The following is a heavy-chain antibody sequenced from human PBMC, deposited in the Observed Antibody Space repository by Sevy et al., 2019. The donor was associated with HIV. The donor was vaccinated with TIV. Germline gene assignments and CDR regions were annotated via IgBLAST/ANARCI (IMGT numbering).Heavy chain of an antibody. CDR2: ISYDGSNK. D-gene: IGHD2-15*01. V-gene: IGHV3-30-3*01. Sequence: GGSLRLSCAASGFTFSSYAMHWVRQAPGKGLEWVAVISYDGSNKYYADSVKGRFTISRDNSKNTLYLPMNSLRAEDTAVYYCARVEGENYYYYGMDVWGHGTTVTVSS. J-gene: IGHJ6*02. CDR3: ARVEGENYYYYGMDV. CDR1: GFTFSSYA.